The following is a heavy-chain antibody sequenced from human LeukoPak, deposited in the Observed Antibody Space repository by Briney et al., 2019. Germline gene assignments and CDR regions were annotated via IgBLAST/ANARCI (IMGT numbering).Heavy chain of an antibody. CDR2: ISGSGGST. Sequence: GGSLRLSCAASGFTFSSYDMSWVRQAPGKGLEWVSAISGSGGSTYYADSVKGRFTISRDNAKNSLYLQMSSQRAEDTAVYYCAGPPQAGPFDYWGQGTLVTVSS. V-gene: IGHV3-23*01. J-gene: IGHJ4*02. CDR3: AGPPQAGPFDY. CDR1: GFTFSSYD. D-gene: IGHD6-19*01.